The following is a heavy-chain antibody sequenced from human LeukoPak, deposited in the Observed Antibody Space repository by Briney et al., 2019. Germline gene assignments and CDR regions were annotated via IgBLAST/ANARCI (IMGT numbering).Heavy chain of an antibody. CDR2: IGGSGNYI. CDR1: GFTFSSYA. CDR3: AKDKSYYYDSSGSFDY. D-gene: IGHD3-22*01. Sequence: GGSLRLSCAASGFTFSSYAMSWVRQAPGKGLEWVSSIGGSGNYIYYADSVKGRFTISRDNAKNSLYLQMNSLRAEDTALYYCAKDKSYYYDSSGSFDYWGQGTLVTVSS. J-gene: IGHJ4*02. V-gene: IGHV3-21*04.